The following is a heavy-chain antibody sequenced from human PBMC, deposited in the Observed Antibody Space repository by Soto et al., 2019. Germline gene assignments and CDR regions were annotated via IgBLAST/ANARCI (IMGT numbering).Heavy chain of an antibody. CDR1: GGSISSHY. J-gene: IGHJ4*02. Sequence: PSETLSLTCTVSGGSISSHYWSWIRQPPGKGLEWIGYIHYSGSTNYNPSLKSRVTISVDTSKNQFSLKLSSVTAADTAVYYCAREGGGDFDYWGQGTLVTAPQ. V-gene: IGHV4-59*11. CDR3: AREGGGDFDY. D-gene: IGHD2-21*01. CDR2: IHYSGST.